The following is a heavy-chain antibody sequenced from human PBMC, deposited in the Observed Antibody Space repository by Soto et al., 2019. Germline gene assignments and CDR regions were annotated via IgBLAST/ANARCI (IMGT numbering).Heavy chain of an antibody. D-gene: IGHD2-15*01. V-gene: IGHV3-7*01. J-gene: IGHJ6*02. CDR1: GFTFSSYW. Sequence: GGSLRLSCAASGFTFSSYWMSWVRQAPGKGLEWVANIKQDGSGKYYVDSVKGRFTISRDNAKNSLYLQMNSLRAEDTAVYYCARESVVGWSLRYGMDVWGQGTTVTVS. CDR2: IKQDGSGK. CDR3: ARESVVGWSLRYGMDV.